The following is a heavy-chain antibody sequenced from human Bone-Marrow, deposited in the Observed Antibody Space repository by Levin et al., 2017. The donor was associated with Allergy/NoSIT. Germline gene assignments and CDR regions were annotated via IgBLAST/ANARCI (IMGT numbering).Heavy chain of an antibody. D-gene: IGHD2-15*01. CDR1: GFTFSSYS. V-gene: IGHV3-21*01. CDR3: ARDRIDCSGGSCYADACDI. J-gene: IGHJ3*02. CDR2: ISSSSSYI. Sequence: ASVKVSCAASGFTFSSYSMNWVRQAPGKGLEWVSSISSSSSYIYYADSVKGRFTISRDNAKNSLYLQMNSLRAEDTAVYYCARDRIDCSGGSCYADACDIWGQGTMVTVSA.